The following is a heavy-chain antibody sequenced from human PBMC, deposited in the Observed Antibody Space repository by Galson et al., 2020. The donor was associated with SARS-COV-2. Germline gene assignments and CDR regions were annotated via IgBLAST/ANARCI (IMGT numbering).Heavy chain of an antibody. D-gene: IGHD3-9*01. V-gene: IGHV4-39*07. Sequence: ASETLSLTCTVSGGSFSNKAYYWGWIRKPPGKGLEWIGSIYHSGHTYYNPALESRVTVSFDTPKKKFSLKLGSVTAADTAVYYCARATSGSAGLVILTSDDAFDIWGQGTMVTVSA. CDR2: IYHSGHT. CDR3: ARATSGSAGLVILTSDDAFDI. J-gene: IGHJ3*02. CDR1: GGSFSNKAYY.